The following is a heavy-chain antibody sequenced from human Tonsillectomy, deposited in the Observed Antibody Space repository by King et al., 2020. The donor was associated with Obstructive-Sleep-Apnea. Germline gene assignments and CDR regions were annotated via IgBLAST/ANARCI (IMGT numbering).Heavy chain of an antibody. D-gene: IGHD6-19*01. CDR1: GFTFSSYA. Sequence: VQLVESGGGVVQPGRSLRLSCAASGFTFSSYAMHWVRQAPGKGLEWVADISYDGSNKYYADSVKGRFTISRDNSKNTLYLQMNSLRAEDTAVYYCARDSSGWYYFDYWGQGTLVTVSS. J-gene: IGHJ4*02. CDR2: ISYDGSNK. V-gene: IGHV3-30*04. CDR3: ARDSSGWYYFDY.